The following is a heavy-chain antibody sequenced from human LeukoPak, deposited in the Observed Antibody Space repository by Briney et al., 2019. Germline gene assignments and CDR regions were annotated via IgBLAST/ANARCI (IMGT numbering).Heavy chain of an antibody. CDR2: INIVGGST. J-gene: IGHJ2*01. CDR3: ARDLLTNYCGGDCYLSWYFDL. V-gene: IGHV3-74*01. CDR1: GFTFSSYW. Sequence: GGSLRLSCAASGFTFSSYWMHWVGQAPGKGLLWVSRINIVGGSTSYVDSVKGRFTISRDNAKNTLYLQMNSLRAEDTAVYYCARDLLTNYCGGDCYLSWYFDLWGRGTLVTVSS. D-gene: IGHD2-21*02.